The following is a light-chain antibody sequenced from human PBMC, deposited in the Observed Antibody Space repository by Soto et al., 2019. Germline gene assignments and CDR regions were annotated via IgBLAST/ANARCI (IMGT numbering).Light chain of an antibody. CDR2: GNS. V-gene: IGLV1-40*01. CDR3: QSYDSSLSGYV. Sequence: QSVLTQPTSVSGAPGQTVTISCTGSSSNIGANYDVHWYQQLPGTAPKLLIYGNSNRPSGVPDRFSGSKSGTSASLAITGLQAEDEADYYCQSYDSSLSGYVFGTGTKLTVL. CDR1: SSNIGANYD. J-gene: IGLJ1*01.